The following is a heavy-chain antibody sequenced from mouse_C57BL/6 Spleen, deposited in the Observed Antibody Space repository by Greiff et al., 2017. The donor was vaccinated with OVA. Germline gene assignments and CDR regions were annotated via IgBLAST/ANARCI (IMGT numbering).Heavy chain of an antibody. CDR1: VYTFTRYW. CDR3: ARRGIGAWFAY. CDR2: IDPSDSYT. Sequence: QVQLQQPGAELVKPGASVKLSCKSSVYTFTRYWMQCVPPRPGPVLAWIGEIDPSDSYTNYNQKFKGKATLTVDTSSSTAYMQLSSLTSEDSAVYYCARRGIGAWFAYWGQGTLVTVSA. J-gene: IGHJ3*01. V-gene: IGHV1-50*01.